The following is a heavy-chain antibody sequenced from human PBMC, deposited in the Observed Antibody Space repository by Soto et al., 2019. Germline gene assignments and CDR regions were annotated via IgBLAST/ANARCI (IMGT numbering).Heavy chain of an antibody. J-gene: IGHJ4*02. CDR1: GFTFSSYW. V-gene: IGHV3-7*01. D-gene: IGHD2-8*01. CDR3: IVLMVYAPVIYFDY. Sequence: PGGSLRLSCAASGFTFSSYWMSWVRQAPGKGLEWVANIKQDGSEKYYVDSVKGRFTISRDNAKNSLYLQMNSLRAEDTAVYYCIVLMVYAPVIYFDYWGQGTLVTVSS. CDR2: IKQDGSEK.